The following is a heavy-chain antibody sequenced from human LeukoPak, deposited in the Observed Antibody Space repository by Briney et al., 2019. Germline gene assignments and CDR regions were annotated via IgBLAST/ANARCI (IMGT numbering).Heavy chain of an antibody. CDR3: ARDVFFRAVTTLTVGLDS. V-gene: IGHV3-30*04. CDR2: ISYGGSNK. D-gene: IGHD4-17*01. J-gene: IGHJ4*02. CDR1: GFTFINYV. Sequence: GGSLRLSCVASGFTFINYVMYWVRQAPGKGLEWVAVISYGGSNKYYADSAKGRFTISRDNSKNTLYLQMNSLRAEDTAVYYCARDVFFRAVTTLTVGLDSWGQGTLVTVSS.